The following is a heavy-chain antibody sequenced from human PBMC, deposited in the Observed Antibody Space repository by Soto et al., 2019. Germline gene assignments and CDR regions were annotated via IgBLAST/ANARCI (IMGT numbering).Heavy chain of an antibody. CDR1: GGSFTYT. J-gene: IGHJ3*02. D-gene: IGHD6-6*01. Sequence: SVKVSCKASGGSFTYTLSWVRQAPGQGLEWMGGIIPIFGTTNYAQKVQGRVTITADESTKTAYMELSRLRSDDTAVYYCAREKYSSSSGAAFDIWGQGTMVTVSS. CDR2: IIPIFGTT. V-gene: IGHV1-69*13. CDR3: AREKYSSSSGAAFDI.